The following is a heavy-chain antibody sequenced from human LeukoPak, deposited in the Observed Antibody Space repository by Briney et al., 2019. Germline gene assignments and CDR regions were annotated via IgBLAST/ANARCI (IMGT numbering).Heavy chain of an antibody. J-gene: IGHJ4*02. CDR2: ISGSGGST. CDR1: GFTFSSYA. V-gene: IGHV3-23*01. Sequence: GGPLRLSCAASGFTFSSYAMSWVRQAPGKGLEWVSAISGSGGSTYYADSVKGRFTISRDNSKNTLYLQMNSLRAEDTAVYYCAKDADSSGYYYPYSDYWGQGTLVTVSS. CDR3: AKDADSSGYYYPYSDY. D-gene: IGHD3-22*01.